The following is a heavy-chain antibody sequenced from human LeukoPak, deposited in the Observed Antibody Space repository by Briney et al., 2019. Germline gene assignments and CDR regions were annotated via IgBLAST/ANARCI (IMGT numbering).Heavy chain of an antibody. Sequence: SETLSLTCTVSGGSISSSSYYWGWIRQPPGKGLEWIGSIYYSGSTYYNPSLKSRVTLSVDTSRNQFSLKLRSVTAADTAVYFCAGHDYYDSTGYSYSSTPRWFDPWGQGTLVAVSS. CDR3: AGHDYYDSTGYSYSSTPRWFDP. J-gene: IGHJ5*02. D-gene: IGHD3-22*01. CDR1: GGSISSSSYY. V-gene: IGHV4-39*01. CDR2: IYYSGST.